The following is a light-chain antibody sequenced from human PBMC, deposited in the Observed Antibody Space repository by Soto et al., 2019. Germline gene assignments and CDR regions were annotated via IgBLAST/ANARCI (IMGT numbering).Light chain of an antibody. CDR1: QSISSY. CDR2: AAS. Sequence: DIQMNQSPSSLSASVGDRVTITCRASQSISSYLNWYQQKPGKAPKLLIYAASSLQSGVPSRFSGSGSGTDFTLTISSLQPEDFATYYCQQSYSPLFTVGPGTKVDIK. J-gene: IGKJ3*01. CDR3: QQSYSPLFT. V-gene: IGKV1-39*01.